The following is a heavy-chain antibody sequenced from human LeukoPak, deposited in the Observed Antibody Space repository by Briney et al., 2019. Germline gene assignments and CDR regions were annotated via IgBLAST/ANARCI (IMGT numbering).Heavy chain of an antibody. CDR3: ARDLRAIVVTAGPDY. J-gene: IGHJ4*02. D-gene: IGHD4-23*01. V-gene: IGHV3-30-3*01. CDR1: GFTFSIYA. Sequence: ERSLRLSCAASGFTFSIYAFHWVRQAPGKGLEWVAFISEDAGSNKFYADSVKGRFTISRDNSRDTLYLQVNSLRAEDTAVYYCARDLRAIVVTAGPDYWGQGTLVTVSS. CDR2: ISEDAGSNK.